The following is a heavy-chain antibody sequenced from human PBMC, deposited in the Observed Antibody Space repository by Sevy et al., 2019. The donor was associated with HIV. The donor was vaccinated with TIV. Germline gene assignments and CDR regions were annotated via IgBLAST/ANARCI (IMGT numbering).Heavy chain of an antibody. V-gene: IGHV3-30-3*01. Sequence: GGSLRLSCAASGFTFSSYAMHWVRQAPGKGLEWVAVISYDGSNKYYADSVKGRFTISRDNSKNTLYLQMNSLRAEETAVYYCAREITDIVASIKIRYFDYWGQGTLVTVSS. CDR2: ISYDGSNK. J-gene: IGHJ4*02. CDR1: GFTFSSYA. CDR3: AREITDIVASIKIRYFDY. D-gene: IGHD5-12*01.